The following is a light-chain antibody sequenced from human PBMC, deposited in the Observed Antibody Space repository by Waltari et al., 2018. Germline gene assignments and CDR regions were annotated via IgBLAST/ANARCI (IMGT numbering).Light chain of an antibody. CDR2: EVN. J-gene: IGLJ1*01. Sequence: PPSASGSPGQSVAISCTGPSSDIGRYDLVSWYQQHPGKAPKLIISEVNKRPSGVPDRFSGAKSGNTASLTVSGLQAEDEADYYCSSHGGSDKFYVFGTGTKVTVL. CDR1: SSDIGRYDL. CDR3: SSHGGSDKFYV. V-gene: IGLV2-8*01.